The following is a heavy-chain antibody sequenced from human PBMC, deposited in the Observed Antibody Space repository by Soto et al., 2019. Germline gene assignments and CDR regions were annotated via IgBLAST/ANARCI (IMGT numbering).Heavy chain of an antibody. CDR2: ISNDRSNK. CDR3: ARIKLVEWFFINVDVYDMDV. CDR1: GFTFSSYA. V-gene: IGHV3-30-3*01. J-gene: IGHJ6*02. Sequence: GGSLRLSCAASGFTFSSYAMHWVRQAPGKGLEWVAVISNDRSNKYYADSVKGRFTISRDNSRNSLYLQMNSLRDEDTAVYYCARIKLVEWFFINVDVYDMDVWGQGTPVTVSS. D-gene: IGHD3-3*01.